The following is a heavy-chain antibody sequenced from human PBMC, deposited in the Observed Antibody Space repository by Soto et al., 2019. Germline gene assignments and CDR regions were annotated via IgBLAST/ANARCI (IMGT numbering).Heavy chain of an antibody. CDR3: ATDIGAGSNSGFDY. Sequence: QVQLVQSGAEVKKPGSSVKVSCKASGGTFSSYTISWVRQAPGQGLEWMGRIIPILGIANYAQKFQGRVTITADKSMSTAYMELSSLRSEDTAVHFCATDIGAGSNSGFDYWGQGTLVTVSS. D-gene: IGHD1-26*01. V-gene: IGHV1-69*08. CDR1: GGTFSSYT. CDR2: IIPILGIA. J-gene: IGHJ4*02.